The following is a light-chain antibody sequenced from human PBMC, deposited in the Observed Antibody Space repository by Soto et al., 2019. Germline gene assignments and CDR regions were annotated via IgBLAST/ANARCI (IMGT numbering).Light chain of an antibody. CDR3: SSYTTSSTFV. CDR2: EVT. V-gene: IGLV2-14*01. Sequence: QSVLTQPASVSGSPGQSITISCTGTSSDVGGYNYVSWYQQHPDKAPKLMMYEVTNRPSGVSNRFSGSKSGNTASLTISGLQAEDEADYYCSSYTTSSTFVFGTGTKLTVL. CDR1: SSDVGGYNY. J-gene: IGLJ1*01.